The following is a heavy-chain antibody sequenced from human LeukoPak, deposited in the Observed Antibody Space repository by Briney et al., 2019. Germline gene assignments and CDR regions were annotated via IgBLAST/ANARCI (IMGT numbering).Heavy chain of an antibody. CDR1: GFTFSSYG. CDR2: LWYDGSNK. V-gene: IGHV3-33*01. D-gene: IGHD3-10*01. Sequence: GGSLRLSCAASGFTFSSYGMHWVRQAPGKGLEWVAVLWYDGSNKYYADSVKGRFTISRDNSKNTLYLQMNSLRAEDTAVYYCARDSSMVRGVIEGFDSWGQGTLVTVSS. J-gene: IGHJ4*02. CDR3: ARDSSMVRGVIEGFDS.